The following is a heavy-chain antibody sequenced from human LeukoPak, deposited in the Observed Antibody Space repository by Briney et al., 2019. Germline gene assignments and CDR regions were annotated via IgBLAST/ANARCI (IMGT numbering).Heavy chain of an antibody. CDR2: IYCSGST. CDR1: GGSISSYF. CDR3: ARATFITIFGVALDY. V-gene: IGHV4-59*01. Sequence: SETLSLTCTVSGGSISSYFWSWIRQPPGKGLEWIGYIYCSGSTNYNPSLKSRVTISVDTSRNQFSLKLSSVTAADTAVYYCARATFITIFGVALDYWGQGTLVTVSS. J-gene: IGHJ4*02. D-gene: IGHD3-3*01.